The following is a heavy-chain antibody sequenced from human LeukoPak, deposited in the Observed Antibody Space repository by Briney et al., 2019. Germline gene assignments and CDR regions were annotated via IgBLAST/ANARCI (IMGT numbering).Heavy chain of an antibody. CDR2: IIGDGSLI. D-gene: IGHD3-16*01. Sequence: GGSLRLSCAASGFTFSRSWMNWVRQAPGKGLVWVSGIIGDGSLIHYADSVKGRFTVSRDNAKNTLYLQMNSLRAEDTAVYHCVGGGDMCPHVGGLDIWGRGTMVTVSS. CDR3: VGGGDMCPHVGGLDI. CDR1: GFTFSRSW. J-gene: IGHJ3*02. V-gene: IGHV3-74*01.